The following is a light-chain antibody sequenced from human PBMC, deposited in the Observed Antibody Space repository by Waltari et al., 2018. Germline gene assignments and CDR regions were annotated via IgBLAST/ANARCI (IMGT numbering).Light chain of an antibody. Sequence: DIQMTQSLSSLSASVGDRVTITCQASQDITNFLNWYQQKPRKAPKLLIYDASNLETGVPLRFSGSGSGTHFTLTITSLQPEDIATYYCQQYDHVPYTFGQGTRVEIK. V-gene: IGKV1-33*01. J-gene: IGKJ2*01. CDR3: QQYDHVPYT. CDR2: DAS. CDR1: QDITNF.